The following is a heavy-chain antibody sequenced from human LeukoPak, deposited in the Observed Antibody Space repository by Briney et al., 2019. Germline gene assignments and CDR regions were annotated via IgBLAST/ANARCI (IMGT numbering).Heavy chain of an antibody. D-gene: IGHD1-26*01. CDR3: ARSPGLLTYFMGDVFDY. Sequence: PSETLSLTCTVSGGSISSSSYYWGWIRQPPGKGLEWIGSIYYSGSTYYNPSLKSRVTISVDTSKNQFSLKLSSVTAADTAVYYCARSPGLLTYFMGDVFDYWGQGTLVTVSS. V-gene: IGHV4-39*01. CDR1: GGSISSSSYY. CDR2: IYYSGST. J-gene: IGHJ4*02.